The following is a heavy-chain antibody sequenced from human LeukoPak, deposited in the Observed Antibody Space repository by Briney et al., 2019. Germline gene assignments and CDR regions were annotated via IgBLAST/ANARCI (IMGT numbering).Heavy chain of an antibody. CDR1: GFTVSSNF. CDR2: IYSGGDT. Sequence: PGGSLRLSCAASGFTVSSNFMSWVRQAPGKGLEWVSVIYSGGDTYYADSVKGRFTISRDNSKNTLYLQMNSLRAEDTAVYYCAKTYSWYYFDYWGQGTLVTISS. D-gene: IGHD6-13*01. CDR3: AKTYSWYYFDY. V-gene: IGHV3-53*01. J-gene: IGHJ4*02.